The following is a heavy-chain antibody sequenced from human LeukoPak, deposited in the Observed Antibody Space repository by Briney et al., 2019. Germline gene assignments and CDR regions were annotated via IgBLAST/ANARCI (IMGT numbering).Heavy chain of an antibody. CDR1: GFTFSSYS. V-gene: IGHV3-48*01. D-gene: IGHD7-27*01. Sequence: GGSLRLSCAASGFTFSSYSMNWVRQAPGKGLEGVSYISSSSSTIYYADSVKGRFTISRDNAKNSLYLQMNSLRAEDTAVYYCARDGEIDSYYYYMDVWGKGTTVTVSS. CDR2: ISSSSSTI. CDR3: ARDGEIDSYYYYMDV. J-gene: IGHJ6*03.